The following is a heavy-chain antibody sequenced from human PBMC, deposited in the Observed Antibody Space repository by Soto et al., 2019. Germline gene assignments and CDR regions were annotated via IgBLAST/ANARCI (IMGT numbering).Heavy chain of an antibody. CDR3: ARDSADRIAARPLGVGYYYYGMDV. J-gene: IGHJ6*02. CDR2: IIPIFGTA. V-gene: IGHV1-69*01. Sequence: ASVKVSCKASGGTFSSYAISWVRQAPGQGLEWMGGIIPIFGTANYAQKFQGRVTITADESTSTAYMELSSLRSEDTAVYYCARDSADRIAARPLGVGYYYYGMDVWGQGTTVTVSS. D-gene: IGHD6-6*01. CDR1: GGTFSSYA.